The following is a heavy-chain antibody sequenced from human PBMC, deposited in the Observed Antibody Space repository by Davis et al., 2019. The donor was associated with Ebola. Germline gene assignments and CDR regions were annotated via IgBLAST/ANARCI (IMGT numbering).Heavy chain of an antibody. CDR1: GFTFSSYS. Sequence: GESLKISCAASGFTFSSYSMNWVRQAPGKGLEWVSSISGSGSTIYYADSVKGRFTISRDNAKNSLYLQMNSLRAEDTAVYYCARDRYCSSTSCRDGMDVWGQGTTVTVSS. CDR3: ARDRYCSSTSCRDGMDV. D-gene: IGHD2-2*01. J-gene: IGHJ6*02. CDR2: ISGSGSTI. V-gene: IGHV3-48*04.